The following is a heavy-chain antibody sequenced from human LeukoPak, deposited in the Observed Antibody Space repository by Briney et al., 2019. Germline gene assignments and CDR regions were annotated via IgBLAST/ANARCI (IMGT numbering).Heavy chain of an antibody. J-gene: IGHJ4*02. V-gene: IGHV3-23*01. Sequence: GGSLRLSCGASGFTFSSDAMAWVRQAPGRGLEWVSSISGSGDRTFYADSVKGRFTISRDNSKNTLYLHMNTLRADDTALYYCASLSGWYSGRFDDWGQGTLVTVSS. CDR1: GFTFSSDA. CDR3: ASLSGWYSGRFDD. D-gene: IGHD6-19*01. CDR2: ISGSGDRT.